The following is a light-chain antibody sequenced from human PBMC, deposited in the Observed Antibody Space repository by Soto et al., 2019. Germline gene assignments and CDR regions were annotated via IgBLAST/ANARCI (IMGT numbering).Light chain of an antibody. J-gene: IGKJ1*01. V-gene: IGKV3-20*01. CDR3: QQYDNWPWT. CDR2: GAS. Sequence: GLTQSPGTLSLSPGERATLSCRASQSVSSSYLAWYQQKPGQAPRLLIYGASRRATGFPARFSGSGSGTDFTLTISSLQSEDFAVYYCQQYDNWPWTFGQGTKVDIK. CDR1: QSVSSSY.